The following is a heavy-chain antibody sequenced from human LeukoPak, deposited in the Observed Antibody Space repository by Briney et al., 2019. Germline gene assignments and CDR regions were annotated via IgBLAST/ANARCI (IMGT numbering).Heavy chain of an antibody. CDR1: GFTFSSYW. J-gene: IGHJ4*02. Sequence: GGSLRLSCAASGFTFSSYWMSWVRQAPGKGLEWVANIKQDGSEKYYVDSVKGRFTISRDNAKNSLYLQMNSLRAEDTAVYYCARDCRDFRTYYFDYWGQGTLVTVSS. V-gene: IGHV3-7*01. CDR3: ARDCRDFRTYYFDY. D-gene: IGHD3-3*01. CDR2: IKQDGSEK.